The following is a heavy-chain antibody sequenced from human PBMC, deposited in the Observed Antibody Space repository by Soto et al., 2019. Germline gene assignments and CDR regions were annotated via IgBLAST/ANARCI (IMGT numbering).Heavy chain of an antibody. CDR2: IYYSGST. J-gene: IGHJ4*02. CDR1: SGSISSYY. CDR3: ARQSIYCGKADWDLFDY. Sequence: SETLSLTCTVSSGSISSYYWSWIRQPPGKGLEWIGYIYYSGSTNYNPSLKSRVTISLDTSKNQFSLKLSSVTAADTAVYFCARQSIYCGKADWDLFDYWGQGTLVIVSA. V-gene: IGHV4-59*01. D-gene: IGHD2-21*01.